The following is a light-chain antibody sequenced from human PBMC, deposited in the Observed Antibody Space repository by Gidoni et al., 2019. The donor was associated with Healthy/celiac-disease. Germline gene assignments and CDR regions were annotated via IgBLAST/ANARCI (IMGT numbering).Light chain of an antibody. CDR3: QQRSNWPLT. Sequence: ELVLTQSPATLSLSPGERATLSCMASQSVSSYLAWYQQKPGQAPRLLIYDASNRATGIPARFSGSGSGTDFTLTISSLEPEDFAVYYCQQRSNWPLTFGGGTKVEIK. CDR2: DAS. CDR1: QSVSSY. J-gene: IGKJ4*01. V-gene: IGKV3-11*01.